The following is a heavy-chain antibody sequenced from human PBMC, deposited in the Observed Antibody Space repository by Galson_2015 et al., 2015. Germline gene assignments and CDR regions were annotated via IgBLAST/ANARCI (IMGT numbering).Heavy chain of an antibody. J-gene: IGHJ4*02. D-gene: IGHD6-13*01. V-gene: IGHV3-48*03. CDR2: VSFSGSTI. CDR3: ARGSGYAAGIDY. CDR1: GFTFSSYE. Sequence: SLRLSCAASGFTFSSYEMNWVRQAPGKGLEWVSCVSFSGSTIYYADSLKGRFTISRDNAKNSLYLQMNSLRAEDTAVYYCARGSGYAAGIDYWGQGTLVTVSS.